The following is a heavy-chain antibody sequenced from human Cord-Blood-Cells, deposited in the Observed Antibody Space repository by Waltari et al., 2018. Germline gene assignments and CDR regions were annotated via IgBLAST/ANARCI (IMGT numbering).Heavy chain of an antibody. V-gene: IGHV3-43*01. CDR1: GFTFDDYT. CDR3: AKGGIAAADAFDI. Sequence: EVQLVESGGVVVQPGGSLRLSCAASGFTFDDYTMHWDRQAPGKGLEWVSLISWDGGSTYYADSVKGRFTISRDNSKNSLYLQMNSLRTEDTALYYCAKGGIAAADAFDIWGQGTMVTVSS. D-gene: IGHD6-13*01. CDR2: ISWDGGST. J-gene: IGHJ3*02.